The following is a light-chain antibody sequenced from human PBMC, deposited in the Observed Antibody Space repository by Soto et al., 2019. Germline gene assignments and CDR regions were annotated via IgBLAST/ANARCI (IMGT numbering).Light chain of an antibody. CDR2: AAS. CDR3: QQYNSYSWT. CDR1: QSISSW. Sequence: IQMTQSPSTLSASVGDRVTITCRASQSISSWLAWYQQKPGKAPRLLIYAASSLKSGVPSRFSGSGSGTEFTLTISSLQPDDFATYYCQQYNSYSWTFGQGTKVEIK. J-gene: IGKJ1*01. V-gene: IGKV1-5*01.